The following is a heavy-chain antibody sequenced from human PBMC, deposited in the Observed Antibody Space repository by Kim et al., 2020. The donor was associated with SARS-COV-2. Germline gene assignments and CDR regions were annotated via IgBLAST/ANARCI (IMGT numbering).Heavy chain of an antibody. D-gene: IGHD6-13*01. Sequence: YADSVKGRFTISRDNSKNTLYLQMNSLRAEDTAVYYCAKDSRYSSSWLDYWGQGTLVTVSS. J-gene: IGHJ4*02. V-gene: IGHV3-23*01. CDR3: AKDSRYSSSWLDY.